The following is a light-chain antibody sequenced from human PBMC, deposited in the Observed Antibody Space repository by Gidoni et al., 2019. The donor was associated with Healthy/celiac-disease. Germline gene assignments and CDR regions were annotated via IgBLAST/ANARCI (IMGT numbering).Light chain of an antibody. CDR3: QQSYSTPWT. CDR2: AAS. CDR1: QSISSY. V-gene: IGKV1-39*01. J-gene: IGKJ1*01. Sequence: DIQITQSPSSLSASVGDRVTITCRASQSISSYLNWYQQKPGKAPKLLIYAASSLQTGVPSTFSGSGSGTDFTLTISSLQPEEFATYYCQQSYSTPWTFGQGTKVEIK.